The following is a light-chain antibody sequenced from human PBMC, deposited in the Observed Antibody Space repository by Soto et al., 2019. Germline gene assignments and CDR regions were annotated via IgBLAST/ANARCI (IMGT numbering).Light chain of an antibody. V-gene: IGKV3-15*01. CDR2: GAS. CDR3: QQYNNWPPYP. Sequence: EIVMTQSPATLSVSPGERATLSCRASQRVSSNLAWYQQKPGQAPRLLIYGASTRATGIPARFSGSGSGTEFTLTISSLHSEDFAVYYCQQYNNWPPYPFGQGTKREIK. J-gene: IGKJ2*01. CDR1: QRVSSN.